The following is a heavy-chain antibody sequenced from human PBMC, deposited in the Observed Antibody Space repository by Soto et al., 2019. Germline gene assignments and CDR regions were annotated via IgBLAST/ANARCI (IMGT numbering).Heavy chain of an antibody. D-gene: IGHD3-22*01. J-gene: IGHJ5*02. V-gene: IGHV4-39*01. Sequence: SEILSLTCTVSGGSISSSSYYWGWIRQPPGKGLEWIGSIYYSGSTYYNPSLKSRVTISVDTSKNQFSLKLTSVTAADAALYYCARDFFDSSDYTTNWFDPWGQGTLVTVSS. CDR3: ARDFFDSSDYTTNWFDP. CDR2: IYYSGST. CDR1: GGSISSSSYY.